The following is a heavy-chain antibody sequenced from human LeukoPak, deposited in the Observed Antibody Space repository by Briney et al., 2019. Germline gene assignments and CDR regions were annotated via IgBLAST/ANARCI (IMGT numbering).Heavy chain of an antibody. Sequence: GESLKISCKGSGYSFTSYWIGWVRQMPGKGLEWMGIIYPGDSDTRYSPSFQGQVTISADKSVSTAYLQWCSLKASDTAMYYCASGYCSNPNCAHNAFDIWAKGQWSPSLQ. CDR2: IYPGDSDT. J-gene: IGHJ3*02. CDR3: ASGYCSNPNCAHNAFDI. CDR1: GYSFTSYW. V-gene: IGHV5-51*01. D-gene: IGHD2-2*01.